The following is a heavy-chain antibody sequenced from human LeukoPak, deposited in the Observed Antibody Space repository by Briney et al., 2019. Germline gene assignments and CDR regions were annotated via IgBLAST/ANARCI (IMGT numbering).Heavy chain of an antibody. CDR3: ARGGDYRFDY. CDR2: INHSGST. CDR1: GGSFSGCY. V-gene: IGHV4-34*01. Sequence: SETLSLTCAVYGGSFSGCYWSWIRQPPGKGLEWIGEINHSGSTNYNPSLKSRVTLSVDKSKNQLSLRLTSVTAADTAVYYCARGGDYRFDYWGQGTLVTVSS. D-gene: IGHD4-17*01. J-gene: IGHJ4*02.